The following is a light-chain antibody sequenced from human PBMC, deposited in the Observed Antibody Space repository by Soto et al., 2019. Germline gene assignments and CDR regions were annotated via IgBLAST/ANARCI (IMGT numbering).Light chain of an antibody. J-gene: IGKJ5*01. CDR1: QGVSRW. CDR2: AAS. V-gene: IGKV1D-12*01. Sequence: IQMTQSPSSVSASLGDRVTITLPASQGVSRWLDWYQKKKGKAPKLLIYAASNLQSGVPSRLRGSGYGTELSITISSMQNEDFETYYCQQANTFPITFGQGTGLEIK. CDR3: QQANTFPIT.